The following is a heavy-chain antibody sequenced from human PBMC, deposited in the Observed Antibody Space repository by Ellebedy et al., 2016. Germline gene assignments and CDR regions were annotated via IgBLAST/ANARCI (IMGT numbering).Heavy chain of an antibody. CDR3: YYGHYSGS. J-gene: IGHJ4*02. D-gene: IGHD4-17*01. CDR2: ISGGGDIT. Sequence: GGSLRLXCVASGFAFRNFFMTWVRQAPGGGLEWGSTISGGGDITVSADSVKGRFTISRDNSRNTLYLQMNSLRAEDTAVYYCYYGHYSGSWGQGTLVTVSS. CDR1: GFAFRNFF. V-gene: IGHV3-23*01.